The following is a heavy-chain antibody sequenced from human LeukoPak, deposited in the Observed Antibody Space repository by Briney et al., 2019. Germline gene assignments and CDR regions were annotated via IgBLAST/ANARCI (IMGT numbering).Heavy chain of an antibody. D-gene: IGHD6-6*01. Sequence: GGSLRLSCAASGFTFSSYAMSWVRQAPGQGLEWVSAISGSGGTTYYADSVKGRFTISRDNAKNTLYLQMSSLRSEDTAVYYCARTYGSSADAFDIWGQGTMVTVSS. J-gene: IGHJ3*02. CDR1: GFTFSSYA. CDR3: ARTYGSSADAFDI. CDR2: ISGSGGTT. V-gene: IGHV3-23*01.